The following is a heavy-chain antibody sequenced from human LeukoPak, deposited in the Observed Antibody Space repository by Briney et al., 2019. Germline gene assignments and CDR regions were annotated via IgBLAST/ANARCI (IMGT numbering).Heavy chain of an antibody. Sequence: ASVKVSCKASGYTFTSYDINWVRQATGQGLEWMGWMNPNSGNTGYAQKFQGRVTMTRDTSISTAYMELSRLRSDDTAVYYCASIAGIAVDPNDYWGQGTLVTVSS. CDR3: ASIAGIAVDPNDY. CDR1: GYTFTSYD. CDR2: MNPNSGNT. V-gene: IGHV1-8*01. J-gene: IGHJ4*02. D-gene: IGHD6-19*01.